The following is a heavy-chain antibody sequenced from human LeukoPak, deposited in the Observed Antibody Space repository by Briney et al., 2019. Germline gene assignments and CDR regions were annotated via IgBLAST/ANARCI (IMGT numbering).Heavy chain of an antibody. D-gene: IGHD3-16*01. Sequence: KPGGSLRLSCAASGFTFSNYEMNWVRQAPGKGLEWVSSISSSSSYIYYADSVKGRFTISRDNAKNSLYLQMNSLRAEDTAVYYCARDKGFWALFDLWGRGTLVTVSS. V-gene: IGHV3-21*01. J-gene: IGHJ2*01. CDR2: ISSSSSYI. CDR3: ARDKGFWALFDL. CDR1: GFTFSNYE.